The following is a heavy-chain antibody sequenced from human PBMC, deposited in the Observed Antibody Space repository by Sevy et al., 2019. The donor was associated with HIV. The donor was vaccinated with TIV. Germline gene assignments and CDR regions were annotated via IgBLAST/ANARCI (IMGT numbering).Heavy chain of an antibody. J-gene: IGHJ4*02. CDR2: FSFGCGKI. D-gene: IGHD2-8*01. Sequence: GGSLRLSCAASGFAFYDYSMSWIRQAPGKGLEWVATFSFGCGKINYADPVKGRFTISRDNSKNSFYLQMDNLRVEDTALYYCAREGCTRPHDYWGQGTRVTVSS. CDR1: GFAFYDYS. CDR3: AREGCTRPHDY. V-gene: IGHV3-23*01.